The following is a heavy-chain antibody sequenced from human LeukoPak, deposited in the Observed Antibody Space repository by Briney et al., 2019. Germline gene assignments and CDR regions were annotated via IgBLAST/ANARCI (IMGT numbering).Heavy chain of an antibody. J-gene: IGHJ4*02. CDR1: GFTFSSYA. D-gene: IGHD3-22*01. Sequence: GGSLRLSCAASGFTFSSYAMHWVRQAPGKGLEWVAVISYDGSNKYYADSVKGRFTISRDNSKNTLYLQMNSLRAEDSAVYYCARGWGPNYYDRDWGQGTLVTVSS. V-gene: IGHV3-30-3*01. CDR2: ISYDGSNK. CDR3: ARGWGPNYYDRD.